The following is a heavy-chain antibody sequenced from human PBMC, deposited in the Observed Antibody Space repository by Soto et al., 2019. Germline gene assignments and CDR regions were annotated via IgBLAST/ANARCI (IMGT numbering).Heavy chain of an antibody. Sequence: QVQLVESGGGVVQPGRSLRLSCAASGFTFSSYGMHWVRQAPGKGLEWVAVIWYDGSNKYYADSVKGRFTISRDNSKNTLYLQMNSLRAEDTAVYYCGRESPGYGMDVWGQGTTVTVSS. CDR3: GRESPGYGMDV. V-gene: IGHV3-33*01. CDR2: IWYDGSNK. CDR1: GFTFSSYG. J-gene: IGHJ6*02.